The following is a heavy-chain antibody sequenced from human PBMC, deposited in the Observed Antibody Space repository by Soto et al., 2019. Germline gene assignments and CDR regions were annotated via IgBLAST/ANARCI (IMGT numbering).Heavy chain of an antibody. V-gene: IGHV4-4*02. CDR2: IYHSGST. CDR3: ARSSGYYSYFDY. J-gene: IGHJ4*02. D-gene: IGHD3-22*01. Sequence: VQLLESGGGLVQPGGSLRLSCAASGFTFSSYAMSWVRQAPGKGLEWIGYIYHSGSTYYNPSLKSRVTISVDRSKNQFSLKLSSVTAADTAVYYCARSSGYYSYFDYWGQGTLVTVSS. CDR1: GFTFSSYA.